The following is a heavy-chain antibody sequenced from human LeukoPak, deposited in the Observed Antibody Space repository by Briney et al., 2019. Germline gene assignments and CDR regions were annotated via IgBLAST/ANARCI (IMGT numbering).Heavy chain of an antibody. Sequence: PGESLKISCKMSGKSFTSYWIGRVRQMPGKGLEWMGIIFPGDSDTRYSPSFQGQVTISADKSISTAYVQWYSLKASDTAKYYCARLPVALSPFLYWGQWTLVTVSS. D-gene: IGHD2-2*01. V-gene: IGHV5-51*01. CDR3: ARLPVALSPFLY. J-gene: IGHJ4*02. CDR2: IFPGDSDT. CDR1: GKSFTSYW.